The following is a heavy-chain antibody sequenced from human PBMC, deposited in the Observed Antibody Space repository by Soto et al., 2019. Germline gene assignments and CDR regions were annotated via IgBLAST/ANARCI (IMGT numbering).Heavy chain of an antibody. Sequence: QLQLQELGPGLVKPSETLSLTCNVSGGSISTASYYWGWIRQAPGKGLEWIARVNYAGTTYYSPSPKSRIAISIDTPKNQFSIQVNSVTAADTGRYFCARLMMDRSWYFDWFDPWGQGTLVTVSS. D-gene: IGHD6-13*01. CDR2: VNYAGTT. V-gene: IGHV4-39*01. J-gene: IGHJ5*02. CDR3: ARLMMDRSWYFDWFDP. CDR1: GGSISTASYY.